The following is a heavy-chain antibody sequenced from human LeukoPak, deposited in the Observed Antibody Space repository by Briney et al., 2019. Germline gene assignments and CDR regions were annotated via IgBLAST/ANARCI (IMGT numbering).Heavy chain of an antibody. Sequence: GGPLRLSCAASGFTFSSYAMHWVRQAPGKGLEWVAVRSYDGSNKYYADSVKGRFTISRDNSKNTLYLQMNSLRAGDTAVYYCAKGSGGKWLALGGLDYWGQGTNVTVSS. CDR3: AKGSGGKWLALGGLDY. J-gene: IGHJ4*02. V-gene: IGHV3-30*04. CDR1: GFTFSSYA. D-gene: IGHD6-19*01. CDR2: RSYDGSNK.